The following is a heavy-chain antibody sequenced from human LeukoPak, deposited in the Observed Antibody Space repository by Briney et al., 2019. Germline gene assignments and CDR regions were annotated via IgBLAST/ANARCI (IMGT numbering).Heavy chain of an antibody. D-gene: IGHD4-11*01. Sequence: GGSLRLSCAASGFTFSKYAMNGVRQAPGKGLEWVAVISYDGSNKYYADSVKDRFTISRDNSKNTLYLQMNSLRAEDTAVYYCAKDHSFDYWGQGTLVTVSS. CDR1: GFTFSKYA. CDR3: AKDHSFDY. V-gene: IGHV3-30*18. J-gene: IGHJ4*02. CDR2: ISYDGSNK.